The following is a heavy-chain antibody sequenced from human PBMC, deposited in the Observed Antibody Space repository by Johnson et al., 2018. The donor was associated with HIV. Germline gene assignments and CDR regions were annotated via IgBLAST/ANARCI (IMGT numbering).Heavy chain of an antibody. CDR3: AITSRTDAFDI. CDR2: ISYDGTNK. D-gene: IGHD1-1*01. CDR1: GFTFTNYA. J-gene: IGHJ3*02. Sequence: QVQLVESGGGLVQPGGSLRLSCAASGFTFTNYAMHWVRQAPGKGLEWVAVISYDGTNKYYADSVKGRFTISRDSSKNKLYLQMNSLRAEDTAVYYCAITSRTDAFDIWGQGTMVTVSS. V-gene: IGHV3-30*03.